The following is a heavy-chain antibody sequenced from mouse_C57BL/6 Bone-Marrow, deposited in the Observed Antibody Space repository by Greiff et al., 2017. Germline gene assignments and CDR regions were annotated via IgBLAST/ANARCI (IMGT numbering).Heavy chain of an antibody. CDR1: GFNIKDDY. J-gene: IGHJ3*01. Sequence: VQLQQSGAELVRPGASVKLSCTASGFNIKDDYMHWVKQRPEQGLEWIGWIDPENGDTEYALKFQGKATIPADTSSNTAYLQLSSLTSEDTAVYYCTPEISWFAYWCQGTLVTVSA. CDR2: IDPENGDT. CDR3: TPEISWFAY. V-gene: IGHV14-4*01.